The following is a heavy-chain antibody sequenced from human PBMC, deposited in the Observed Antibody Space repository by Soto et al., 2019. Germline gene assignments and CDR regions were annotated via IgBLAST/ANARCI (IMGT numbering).Heavy chain of an antibody. V-gene: IGHV4-59*08. Sequence: QVQLQESGPGLVKPSETLSLTCTVSGGSISSYYWSWIRQPPGKGLEWIGYIYYSGSTNYNPSLKNRVTISVVTSKNHFSIKLTSVTAADTAVYYCARFNWYFDLWGRGTLVTVCS. CDR3: ARFNWYFDL. CDR2: IYYSGST. CDR1: GGSISSYY. J-gene: IGHJ2*01.